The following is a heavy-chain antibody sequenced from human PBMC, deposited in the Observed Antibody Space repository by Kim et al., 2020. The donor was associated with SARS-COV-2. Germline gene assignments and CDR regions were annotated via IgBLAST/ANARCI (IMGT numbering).Heavy chain of an antibody. D-gene: IGHD6-13*01. Sequence: GESLKISCKGSGYSFTSYWIGWVRQMPGKGLEWMGIIYPGDSDTRYSPSFQGQVTISADKSISTAYLQWSSLKASDTAMYYCARHSGYSSSWYGGALGWTAIRPDYYYYYMDVWGKGTTVTVSS. V-gene: IGHV5-51*01. CDR2: IYPGDSDT. CDR3: ARHSGYSSSWYGGALGWTAIRPDYYYYYMDV. J-gene: IGHJ6*03. CDR1: GYSFTSYW.